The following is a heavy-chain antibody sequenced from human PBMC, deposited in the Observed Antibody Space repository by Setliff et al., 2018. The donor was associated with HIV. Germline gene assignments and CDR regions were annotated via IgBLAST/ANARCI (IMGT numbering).Heavy chain of an antibody. CDR2: IFFTGNT. CDR3: VRGYCSSTTCYEDYYYMDV. D-gene: IGHD2-2*01. Sequence: PEETLSLTCTVSGGSISGYYWSWIRQPPGKGPEYIGSIFFTGNTIYNPSLKARVTLSVDMSKNQVFLRLSSVTAADTAVYYCVRGYCSSTTCYEDYYYMDVWGKGSTVTVSS. J-gene: IGHJ6*03. CDR1: GGSISGYY. V-gene: IGHV4-59*01.